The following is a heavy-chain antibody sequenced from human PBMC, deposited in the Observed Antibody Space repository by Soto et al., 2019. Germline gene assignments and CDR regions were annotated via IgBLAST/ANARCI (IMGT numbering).Heavy chain of an antibody. J-gene: IGHJ4*02. CDR1: GFTFSTYS. Sequence: ESVGGVVQPGRSLRLSCAASGFTFSTYSMHWVRQAPGKGPEWVSLIWHDGSNKYYADSVKGRFTISRDNSKNTLYLQMHSLRAEDTAVYYCARDRVVINPSYYFDYWGQGTLVTVSS. CDR3: ARDRVVINPSYYFDY. CDR2: IWHDGSNK. D-gene: IGHD3-3*01. V-gene: IGHV3-33*01.